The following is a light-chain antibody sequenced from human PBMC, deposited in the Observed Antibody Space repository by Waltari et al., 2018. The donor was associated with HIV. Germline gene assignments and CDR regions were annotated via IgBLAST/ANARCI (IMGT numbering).Light chain of an antibody. J-gene: IGLJ1*01. CDR2: SNN. Sequence: QSVLTQPPSASGTPGQRVTISCSGSSSNIGSNTVNWYQQLPGTAPKLLIYSNNQRPSGGPDRCSGSKSGNAASLAISGLQSEDEADYYCAAWDDSLNGYVFGTGTKVTVL. CDR1: SSNIGSNT. CDR3: AAWDDSLNGYV. V-gene: IGLV1-44*01.